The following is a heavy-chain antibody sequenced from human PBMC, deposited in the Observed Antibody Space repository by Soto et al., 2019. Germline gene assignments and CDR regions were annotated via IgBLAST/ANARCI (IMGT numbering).Heavy chain of an antibody. CDR1: GGTFSSYA. CDR2: IIPIFGTA. D-gene: IGHD3-22*01. V-gene: IGHV1-69*01. J-gene: IGHJ6*02. CDR3: ASRMIVDDYYYYGMDV. Sequence: QVQLVQSGAEVKKPGSSVKVSCKATGGTFSSYAISWVRQAPGQGLEWMGGIIPIFGTANYAQKFQGRVTITADESTSTAYMELSSLRSEDSAVYYCASRMIVDDYYYYGMDVWGQGTTVTVSS.